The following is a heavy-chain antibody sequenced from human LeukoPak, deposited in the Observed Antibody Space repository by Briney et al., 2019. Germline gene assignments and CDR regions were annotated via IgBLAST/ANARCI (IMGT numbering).Heavy chain of an antibody. D-gene: IGHD2-2*01. J-gene: IGHJ4*02. V-gene: IGHV3-74*01. Sequence: PGGSLRLSCAASGFTFSSYWMHWVRQAPGKGLAWVSRINSDGSTINYADSVKGRFTISRDNAKNTLYLQMDSLRAEDTAVYYCTRETVVVATASLGYWGLGTLVTVSS. CDR1: GFTFSSYW. CDR2: INSDGSTI. CDR3: TRETVVVATASLGY.